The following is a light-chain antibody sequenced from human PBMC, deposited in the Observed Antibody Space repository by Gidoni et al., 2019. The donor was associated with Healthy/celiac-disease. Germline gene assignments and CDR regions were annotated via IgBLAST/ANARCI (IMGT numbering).Light chain of an antibody. CDR1: QGISNY. CDR2: AAS. J-gene: IGKJ4*01. CDR3: QKYNSAPPLT. V-gene: IGKV1-27*01. Sequence: DIQMTQSPSSLSASVGDRVTITCRASQGISNYLAWYQQKPGKVPKLLIYAASTLQSGVPSRFSGSGSGTDFTLAISSLQPEDVATYYCQKYNSAPPLTFGGGTKVEIK.